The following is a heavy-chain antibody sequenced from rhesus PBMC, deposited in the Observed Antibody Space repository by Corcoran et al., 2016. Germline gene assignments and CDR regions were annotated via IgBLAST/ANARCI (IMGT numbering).Heavy chain of an antibody. CDR2: VDPKDSEA. D-gene: IGHD2-21*01. CDR1: GYTFTDYY. J-gene: IGHJ4*01. CDR3: ATEYCTGSGCYGYFDY. V-gene: IGHV1-111*02. Sequence: EVQLVQSGAEVKKPGASVKISCKASGYTFTDYYLHWVRKAPGKGLEWVGRVDPKDSEAIHAKKVQDRVPITADTFTDTAYMELSSLRSEDTAVYYCATEYCTGSGCYGYFDYWGQGALVTVSS.